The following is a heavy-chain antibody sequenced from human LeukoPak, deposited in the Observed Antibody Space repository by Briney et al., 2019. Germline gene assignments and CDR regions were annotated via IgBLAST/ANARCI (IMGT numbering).Heavy chain of an antibody. D-gene: IGHD1-26*01. CDR3: ARDPYSGSYGNYYYYFMDV. J-gene: IGHJ6*03. V-gene: IGHV3-21*01. CDR2: ITSGSSYI. CDR1: GFTYSRFN. Sequence: PGGSLRLSCAAPGFTYSRFNMNWVRQAPGKGLEWVSSITSGSSYIYYADSVKGRFTISRDNAKNSLYLQMNSLRAEDTAVYYCARDPYSGSYGNYYYYFMDVWGKGTTVTISS.